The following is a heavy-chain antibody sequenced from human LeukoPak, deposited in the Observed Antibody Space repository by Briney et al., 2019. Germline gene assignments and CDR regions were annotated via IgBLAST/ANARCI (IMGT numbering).Heavy chain of an antibody. V-gene: IGHV4-34*01. CDR2: INHSGST. CDR1: GGSISSYY. CDR3: ARNTGYSSGWYLRRLFDY. J-gene: IGHJ4*02. D-gene: IGHD6-19*01. Sequence: PSETLSLTCTVSGGSISSYYWSWIRQPPGKGLEWIGEINHSGSTNYNPSLKSRVTISVDTSKNQFSLKLSSVTAADTAVYYCARNTGYSSGWYLRRLFDYWGQGTLVTVSS.